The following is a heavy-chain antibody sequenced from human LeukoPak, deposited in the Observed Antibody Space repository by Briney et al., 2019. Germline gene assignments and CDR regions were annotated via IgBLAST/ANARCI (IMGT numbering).Heavy chain of an antibody. CDR1: GYTFTGYY. Sequence: ASVKVSCKASGYTFTGYYMHWVRQAPGQGLEWMGWINPNSGGTNYAQKFQGRVTMTRDTSISTAYTELSRLRSDDTAVYYCARYVVVVAAKEYYFDYWGQGTLVTVSS. CDR3: ARYVVVVAAKEYYFDY. V-gene: IGHV1-2*02. D-gene: IGHD2-15*01. CDR2: INPNSGGT. J-gene: IGHJ4*02.